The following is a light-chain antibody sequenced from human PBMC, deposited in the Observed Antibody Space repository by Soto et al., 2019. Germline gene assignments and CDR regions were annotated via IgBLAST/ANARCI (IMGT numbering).Light chain of an antibody. CDR1: QSVSSY. Sequence: EIVLTQSPATRSLSPGERATLSCRASQSVSSYLAWYQQKPGQAPRLLIYDASNRATGIPARFSGSGSGTDFTLTISSLELEDFAVYYCQQRSNWPSTFGGGTKVEIK. CDR2: DAS. CDR3: QQRSNWPST. J-gene: IGKJ4*01. V-gene: IGKV3-11*01.